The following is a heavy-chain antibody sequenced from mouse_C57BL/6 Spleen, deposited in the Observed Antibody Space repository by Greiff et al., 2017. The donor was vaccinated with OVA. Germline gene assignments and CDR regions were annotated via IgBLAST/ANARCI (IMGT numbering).Heavy chain of an antibody. CDR2: IYPGAGVT. J-gene: IGHJ2*01. D-gene: IGHD2-2*01. Sequence: VQGVESGAELVKPGASVKISCKASGYAFSSYWMNWVKQRPGKGLEWIGQIYPGAGVTTYNRKFQGKATLTVDKSSSTAYMQLSSLTSEDSAVYFCARGLPYDFDDWGQGTTLTVSS. CDR1: GYAFSSYW. V-gene: IGHV1-80*01. CDR3: ARGLPYDFDD.